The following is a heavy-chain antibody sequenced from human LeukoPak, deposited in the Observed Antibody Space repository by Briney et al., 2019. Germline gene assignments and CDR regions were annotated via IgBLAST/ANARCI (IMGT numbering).Heavy chain of an antibody. Sequence: GESLKISCKGSGYSFSSYWIGWVRQMPGKGPEWMGIIYPGDSDTRYSPSFQGQVTMSVDKSISTAYLQWSSLKASDTAMYYCARHSSLRFLEWLLSENWFDPWGQGTLVTVSS. V-gene: IGHV5-51*01. CDR1: GYSFSSYW. D-gene: IGHD3-3*01. CDR3: ARHSSLRFLEWLLSENWFDP. J-gene: IGHJ5*02. CDR2: IYPGDSDT.